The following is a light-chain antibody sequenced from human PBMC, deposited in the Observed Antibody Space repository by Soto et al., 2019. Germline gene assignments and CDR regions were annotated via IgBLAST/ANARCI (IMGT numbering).Light chain of an antibody. J-gene: IGKJ1*01. CDR1: QSVRSH. V-gene: IGKV1-39*01. CDR2: GAS. Sequence: DIPMTQSPSSLSASVGDRVTITCRASQSVRSHLNWFQQKPGKAPDLLIYGASTLQFGVPSRFSGSGSGTDFILTISNLQPEDFAIYYCQQSFRTPRTFGQGTKVEIK. CDR3: QQSFRTPRT.